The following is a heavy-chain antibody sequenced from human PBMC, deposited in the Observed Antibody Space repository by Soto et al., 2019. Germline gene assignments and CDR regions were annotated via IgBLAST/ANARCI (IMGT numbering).Heavy chain of an antibody. Sequence: QVQLVESGGGVVQPGRSLRLSCAASGFTFSSYGMHWVRQAPGKGLEWVAVRSYDGSNKYYADSVKGRFTISRDNSKNTLSLQMNSLRAEDTAVYYCAKLAYCGGDCYPRDWYFDLWGRGTLVTVSS. D-gene: IGHD2-21*02. V-gene: IGHV3-30*18. CDR1: GFTFSSYG. CDR3: AKLAYCGGDCYPRDWYFDL. J-gene: IGHJ2*01. CDR2: RSYDGSNK.